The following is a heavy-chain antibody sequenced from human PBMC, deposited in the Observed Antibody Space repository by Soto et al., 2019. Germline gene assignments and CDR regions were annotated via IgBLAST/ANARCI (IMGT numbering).Heavy chain of an antibody. Sequence: ASVKVSCKASVYTFTSDYMHWVLQAPGQEPEGMGIIHPSGGSTSDAQKFQGRVTMTRDTSTSTVYMELSSLRSEDTAVYYCARDSTYCTNGVCYLGAFDIWGQGTMVTVSS. CDR1: VYTFTSDY. J-gene: IGHJ3*02. D-gene: IGHD2-8*01. V-gene: IGHV1-46*03. CDR3: ARDSTYCTNGVCYLGAFDI. CDR2: IHPSGGST.